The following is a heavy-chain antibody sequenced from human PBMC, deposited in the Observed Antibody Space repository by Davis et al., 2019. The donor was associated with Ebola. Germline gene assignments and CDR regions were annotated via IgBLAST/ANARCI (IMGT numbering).Heavy chain of an antibody. CDR2: IYYSGST. V-gene: IGHV4-39*07. CDR1: GGSISSSSYY. Sequence: PSETLSLTCTVSGGSISSSSYYWGWIRQPPGKGLEWIGSIYYSGSTYYNPSLKSRVTISVDTSKNQFSLKLSSVTAADTAVYYCARITSTLYGMDVWGQGTTVTVSS. J-gene: IGHJ6*02. D-gene: IGHD1-14*01. CDR3: ARITSTLYGMDV.